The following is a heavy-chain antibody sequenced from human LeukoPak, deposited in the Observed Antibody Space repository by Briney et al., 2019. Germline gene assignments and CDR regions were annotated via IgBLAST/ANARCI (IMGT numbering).Heavy chain of an antibody. V-gene: IGHV3-20*04. CDR1: GFTFDDYG. D-gene: IGHD2-2*02. CDR2: INWNGGST. Sequence: GSLRLSCAASGFTFDDYGMSWVRQAPGKGREWVSGINWNGGSTGYADSVKGRFTISRDNAKNSLYLQMNSLRAEDTALYYCARATCSSTSCYRNYYYYYMDVWGKGTTVTVSS. CDR3: ARATCSSTSCYRNYYYYYMDV. J-gene: IGHJ6*03.